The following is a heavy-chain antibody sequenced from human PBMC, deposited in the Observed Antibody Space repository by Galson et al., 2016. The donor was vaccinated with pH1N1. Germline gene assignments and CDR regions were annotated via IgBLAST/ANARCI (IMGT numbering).Heavy chain of an antibody. V-gene: IGHV3-7*01. J-gene: IGHJ3*02. Sequence: SLRLSCAASGFTFSRYWMSWVRQAPGKGLEWVANIKQDGSSRSHADSVEGRFTISRDNAKKTLYLQMNSLRAEDTGVYYCTRDRAFGDYGGASDIWGQGTMVTVSS. D-gene: IGHD4/OR15-4a*01. CDR3: TRDRAFGDYGGASDI. CDR1: GFTFSRYW. CDR2: IKQDGSSR.